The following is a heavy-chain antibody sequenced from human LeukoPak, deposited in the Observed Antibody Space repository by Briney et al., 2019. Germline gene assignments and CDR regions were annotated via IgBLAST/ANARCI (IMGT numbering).Heavy chain of an antibody. CDR3: ARVLASSGSRSYDF. Sequence: SQTLSPTCTVSGGSISSGGYSWSWIRQHPGKGLEWIGDIYYSGTTYYNPSLKSRLTISVDTSKNQFSLKLSSVTAADTAVYYCARVLASSGSRSYDFWGQGTLVIVSS. J-gene: IGHJ4*02. D-gene: IGHD1-26*01. CDR2: IYYSGTT. V-gene: IGHV4-31*03. CDR1: GGSISSGGYS.